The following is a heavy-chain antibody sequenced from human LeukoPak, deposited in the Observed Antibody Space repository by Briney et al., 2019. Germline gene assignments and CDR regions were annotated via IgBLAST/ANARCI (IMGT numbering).Heavy chain of an antibody. CDR3: ARDFQPLGVPLYYFDY. CDR2: INPNSGGT. D-gene: IGHD3-16*01. J-gene: IGHJ4*02. CDR1: GYTFTGYY. Sequence: ASVKVSCKASGYTFTGYYMHWVRQAPGQGLEWMGWINPNSGGTNYAQKFQGWVTMTRDTSISTAYMELSRLRSDGTAVYYCARDFQPLGVPLYYFDYWGQGTLVTVSS. V-gene: IGHV1-2*04.